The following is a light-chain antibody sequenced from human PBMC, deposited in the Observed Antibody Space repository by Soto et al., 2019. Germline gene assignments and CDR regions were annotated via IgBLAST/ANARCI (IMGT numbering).Light chain of an antibody. CDR3: LQHNSYPRT. CDR2: LTY. CDR1: QDIGND. J-gene: IGKJ1*01. V-gene: IGKV1-17*01. Sequence: DIQMTQSPSSLSASVGDRVTITCRASQDIGNDVGSYQQKPGKAPKRLIYLTYSLQTGVPSRFSGSGSGTDFSLTISSLQPEDSATYFCLQHNSYPRTFGQGTKVDIK.